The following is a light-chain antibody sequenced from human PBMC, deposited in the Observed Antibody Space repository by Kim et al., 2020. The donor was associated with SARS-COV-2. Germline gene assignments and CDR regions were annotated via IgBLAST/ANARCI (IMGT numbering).Light chain of an antibody. V-gene: IGLV4-60*03. CDR2: LDGSGSY. CDR3: ETWDSNTPV. J-gene: IGLJ3*02. Sequence: SVKLTCTLSSGHSSYAIAWHQQQPEKGPRYLMKLDGSGSYNKGGGIPDRFSGSSSGADRYLTISSLQSEDEADYYCETWDSNTPVFGGGTQLTVL. CDR1: SGHSSYA.